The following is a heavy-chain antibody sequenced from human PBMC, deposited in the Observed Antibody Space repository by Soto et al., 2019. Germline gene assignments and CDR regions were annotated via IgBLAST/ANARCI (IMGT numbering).Heavy chain of an antibody. CDR1: GFIFSSYW. CDR3: VRTSLVVAVATREDF. D-gene: IGHD2-15*01. J-gene: IGHJ4*02. CDR2: IKQDGSAM. Sequence: PGGSLRLSCVGSGFIFSSYWMNWVRQAPGKGLEWVANIKQDGSAMYYVDSVKGRFTISRDNAKNTVYLHMNSLTAEDTAVYYCVRTSLVVAVATREDFWGQGTLVTVSS. V-gene: IGHV3-7*02.